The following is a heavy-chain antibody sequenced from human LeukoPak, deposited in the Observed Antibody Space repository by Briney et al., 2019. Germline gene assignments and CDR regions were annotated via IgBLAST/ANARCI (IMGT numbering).Heavy chain of an antibody. J-gene: IGHJ4*02. D-gene: IGHD1-26*01. V-gene: IGHV1-2*02. Sequence: GASVKVSCKASGYTFTSYYMHWVRQAPGQGLEWMGWINPNSGGTNYAQKFQGRVTMTRDTSISTAYMELSRLRSDDTAVYYCARDSSGSYGFSEGPFDYWGQGTLVTVSS. CDR1: GYTFTSYY. CDR3: ARDSSGSYGFSEGPFDY. CDR2: INPNSGGT.